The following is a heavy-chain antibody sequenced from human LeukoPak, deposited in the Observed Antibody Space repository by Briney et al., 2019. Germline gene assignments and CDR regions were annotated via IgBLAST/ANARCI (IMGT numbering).Heavy chain of an antibody. V-gene: IGHV5-51*01. CDR1: GYSFTSYW. CDR3: ARLGIFYYYDSSGRYYFDY. Sequence: GESLKISCKGSGYSFTSYWIGWVRQMPGKGLEWMGIIYPGDSDTRYSPSFQGQVTISADKSINTADLQWSSLKASDTAMYYCARLGIFYYYDSSGRYYFDYWGQGTLVTVSS. CDR2: IYPGDSDT. D-gene: IGHD3-22*01. J-gene: IGHJ4*02.